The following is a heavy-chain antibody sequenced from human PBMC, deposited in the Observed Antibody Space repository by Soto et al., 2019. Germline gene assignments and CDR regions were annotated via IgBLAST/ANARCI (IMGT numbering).Heavy chain of an antibody. D-gene: IGHD1-7*01. V-gene: IGHV4-34*02. CDR3: ARYEYGNSLYGVDV. J-gene: IGHJ6*02. CDR2: VDHRGST. CDR1: GESFSGYY. Sequence: QVHLQQRGAGLLKPSETLSLNCVVSGESFSGYYWSWIRQTPGMGLEWIGEVDHRGSTTYNPSLKNRASISIASSKNLLSLELTSVPAADTALYFCARYEYGNSLYGVDVWGQGTRVTVSS.